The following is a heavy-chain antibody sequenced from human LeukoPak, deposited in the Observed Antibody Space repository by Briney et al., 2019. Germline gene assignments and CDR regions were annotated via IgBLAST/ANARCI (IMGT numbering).Heavy chain of an antibody. J-gene: IGHJ4*02. D-gene: IGHD4-11*01. Sequence: PGGSLRLSCAASGFTFSSYSMNWVRQAPGKGLEWVSSISSTSRHIYYADSVKGRFTISRDDASYSLYLQMNSLRAEDTAVYYCVRDLNTITTAFFVYWGQGTLVTVSS. V-gene: IGHV3-21*01. CDR1: GFTFSSYS. CDR3: VRDLNTITTAFFVY. CDR2: ISSTSRHI.